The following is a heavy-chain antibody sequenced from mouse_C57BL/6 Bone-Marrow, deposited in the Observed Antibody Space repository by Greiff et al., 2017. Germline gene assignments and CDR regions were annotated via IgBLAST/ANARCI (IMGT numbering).Heavy chain of an antibody. CDR2: INPNTGGT. Sequence: LVESGPELVKPGTSVKISCKASGYSFTGYYMNWVKQSPEKSLEWIGEINPNTGGTTYNQNFKAKATLTVDKSSSTAYMQLKSLTSEDSAVYYCARRGSPYWYFDVWGTGTTVTVSS. J-gene: IGHJ1*03. CDR1: GYSFTGYY. V-gene: IGHV1-42*01. CDR3: ARRGSPYWYFDV.